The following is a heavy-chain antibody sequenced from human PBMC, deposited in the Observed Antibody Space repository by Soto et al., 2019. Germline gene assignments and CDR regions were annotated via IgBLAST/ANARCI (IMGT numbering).Heavy chain of an antibody. Sequence: QVQLQESGPGLVKPSQTLSLTCTVSGGSIGSGGYYWSWIRQHPEKGLEWIGYIYYSGDTSYNPSLKSRVTISVETSKNQFSLRLTSVTAADTAVYYCVRVDRYYYYGMDVWGQGTTVTVSS. V-gene: IGHV4-31*03. CDR3: VRVDRYYYYGMDV. CDR1: GGSIGSGGYY. J-gene: IGHJ6*02. CDR2: IYYSGDT.